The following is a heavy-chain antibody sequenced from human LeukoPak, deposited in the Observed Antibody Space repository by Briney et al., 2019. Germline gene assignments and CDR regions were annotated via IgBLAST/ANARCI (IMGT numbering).Heavy chain of an antibody. J-gene: IGHJ4*02. CDR3: ARESWYSSGCRDFDY. Sequence: GASVKVSCKASGYTFTGYYMHWVRQAPGQGLEWMGWINPNSGGTNYAQKFQGRVTMTRDTSISTAYMELSRLRSDDTAVYYCARESWYSSGCRDFDYWGQGTLVTVSS. D-gene: IGHD6-19*01. CDR1: GYTFTGYY. V-gene: IGHV1-2*02. CDR2: INPNSGGT.